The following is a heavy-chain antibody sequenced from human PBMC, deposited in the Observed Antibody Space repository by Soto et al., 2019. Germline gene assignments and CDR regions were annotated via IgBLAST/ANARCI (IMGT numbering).Heavy chain of an antibody. D-gene: IGHD6-13*01. CDR3: ARDSSSSWYYFDY. CDR2: IYHSGST. V-gene: IGHV4-30-2*01. J-gene: IGHJ4*02. CDR1: GGSLSSGIYS. Sequence: SETLSLTCAVPGGSLSSGIYSWNWIRQPPGKGLEWIGYIYHSGSTYYNPSLKSRVTISVDRSKNQFSLKLSSVTAADTAVYYCARDSSSSWYYFDYWGQGTLVTVSS.